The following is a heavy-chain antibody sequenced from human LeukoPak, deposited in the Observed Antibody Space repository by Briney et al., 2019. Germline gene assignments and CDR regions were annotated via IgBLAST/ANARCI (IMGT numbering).Heavy chain of an antibody. J-gene: IGHJ6*03. V-gene: IGHV4-34*01. Sequence: SETLSLTXAVYGGSFSGYCWSWIRQPPGKGLEWIGEINHSGSTNYNPSLKSRVTISVDTSKNQFSLKLSSVTAADTAVYYCARRSYFYYYYYYMDVWGKGTTVTVSS. CDR1: GGSFSGYC. CDR3: ARRSYFYYYYYYMDV. D-gene: IGHD1-26*01. CDR2: INHSGST.